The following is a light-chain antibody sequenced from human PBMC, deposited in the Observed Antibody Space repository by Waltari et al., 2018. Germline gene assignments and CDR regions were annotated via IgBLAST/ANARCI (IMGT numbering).Light chain of an antibody. V-gene: IGKV3-20*01. CDR3: QMYVRLPVT. J-gene: IGKJ1*01. Sequence: SSSGSQGGGMCLGGYPQNRGTVPRLLIYDASTSATGTPDRFSGGGSGTDVSLTISRLEPEDFAVYYCQMYVRLPVTFGQGTKVEI. CDR1: QGGGMCL. CDR2: DAS.